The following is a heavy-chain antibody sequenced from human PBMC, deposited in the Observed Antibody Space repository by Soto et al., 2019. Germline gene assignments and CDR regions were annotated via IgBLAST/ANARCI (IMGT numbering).Heavy chain of an antibody. J-gene: IGHJ2*01. CDR1: GGSISSYY. CDR3: ARHGGRYCSGGTCYIYWHFDL. V-gene: IGHV4-59*01. D-gene: IGHD2-15*01. CDR2: IYYSGST. Sequence: SETRSLTCTVSGGSISSYYWSWIRQPPGKGLEWIGYIYYSGSTNYNPSLKSRVTISVDTSKNQFSLKLSSVTAADTAVYYCARHGGRYCSGGTCYIYWHFDLWGRGTLVTVS.